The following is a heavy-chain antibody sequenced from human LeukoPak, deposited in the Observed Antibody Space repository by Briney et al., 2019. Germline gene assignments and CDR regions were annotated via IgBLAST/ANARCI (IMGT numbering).Heavy chain of an antibody. Sequence: SETLSLTCTVSGGSISSSSYYWGWIRQPPGKGLEWIGSIYYSGSTYYNPSLKSRVTISVDTSKSQFSLKLSSVTAADTAVYYCARLGLVAMEYFQHWGQGTLVTVSS. D-gene: IGHD5-12*01. J-gene: IGHJ1*01. V-gene: IGHV4-39*01. CDR1: GGSISSSSYY. CDR2: IYYSGST. CDR3: ARLGLVAMEYFQH.